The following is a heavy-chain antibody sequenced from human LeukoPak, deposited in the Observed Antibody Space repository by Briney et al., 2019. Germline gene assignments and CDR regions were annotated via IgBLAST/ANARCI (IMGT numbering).Heavy chain of an antibody. D-gene: IGHD3-22*01. Sequence: SQTLSLTCTVSGGSISSGDYYWSWIRQPPGKGLEWIGYIYYSGSTYYNPSLKSRVTISVDTSKNQFSLKLSSVTAADTAVYYCAREDSSGFSLRGDWFDPWGQGTLVTVSS. J-gene: IGHJ5*02. CDR3: AREDSSGFSLRGDWFDP. CDR2: IYYSGST. CDR1: GGSISSGDYY. V-gene: IGHV4-30-4*08.